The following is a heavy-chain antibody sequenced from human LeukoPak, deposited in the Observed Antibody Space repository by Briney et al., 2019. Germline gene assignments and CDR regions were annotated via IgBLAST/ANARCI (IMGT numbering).Heavy chain of an antibody. Sequence: SGGSLRLSCVVSRLTFKSNAMYRVRQAPGKVLEWVSGNSVRDGSQEYPDSVKGRFSVSRDNSKHTVYLQRHSLRAEDTAVYFCASHAHDYDSSGYFDSWGQGALVTVSS. D-gene: IGHD3-22*01. V-gene: IGHV3-23*01. CDR3: ASHAHDYDSSGYFDS. CDR1: RLTFKSNA. CDR2: NSVRDGSQ. J-gene: IGHJ4*02.